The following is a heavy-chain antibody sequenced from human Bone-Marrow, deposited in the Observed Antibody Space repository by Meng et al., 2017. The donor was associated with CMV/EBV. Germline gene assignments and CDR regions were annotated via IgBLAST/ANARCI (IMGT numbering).Heavy chain of an antibody. V-gene: IGHV3-30*04. D-gene: IGHD3-22*01. CDR1: GFTFSSYA. CDR3: ARGIVVVNPYYFDY. Sequence: GESLKISCAASGFTFSSYAMHWVRQTPGKGLEWVAVISYDGSNKYYADSMKGRFTISRDNSKNTLYLQMNSLRAEDTAVYYCARGIVVVNPYYFDYWGQGTLVTVSS. CDR2: ISYDGSNK. J-gene: IGHJ4*02.